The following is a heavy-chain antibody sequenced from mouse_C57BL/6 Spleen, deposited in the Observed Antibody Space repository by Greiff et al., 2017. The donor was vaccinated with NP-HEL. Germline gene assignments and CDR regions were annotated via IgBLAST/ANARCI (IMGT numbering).Heavy chain of an antibody. CDR3: ARGPYYGSLYYYAMDY. Sequence: VQLQQSGAELVKPGASVKMSCKASGYTFTTYPIEWMKQNHGKSLEWIGNFHPYNDDTKYNEKFKGKATLTVEKSSSTVDLELSRLTSDDSAVYYCARGPYYGSLYYYAMDYWGQGTSVTVSS. CDR1: GYTFTTYP. J-gene: IGHJ4*01. CDR2: FHPYNDDT. V-gene: IGHV1-47*01. D-gene: IGHD1-1*01.